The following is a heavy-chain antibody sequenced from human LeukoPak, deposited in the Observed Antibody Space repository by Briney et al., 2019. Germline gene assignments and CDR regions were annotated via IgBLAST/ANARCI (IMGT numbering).Heavy chain of an antibody. V-gene: IGHV3-23*01. Sequence: PGGSLRLSCAASGFTFSSYGMSWVRQAPGKGLEWVSAISGSGGSTYYADSVKGRFTISRDNSKNTPYLQMNSLRAEDTAVYFCARGGVDYYGSGTYYLMNYFDYWGQGALVTVSS. CDR3: ARGGVDYYGSGTYYLMNYFDY. J-gene: IGHJ4*02. CDR1: GFTFSSYG. CDR2: ISGSGGST. D-gene: IGHD3-10*01.